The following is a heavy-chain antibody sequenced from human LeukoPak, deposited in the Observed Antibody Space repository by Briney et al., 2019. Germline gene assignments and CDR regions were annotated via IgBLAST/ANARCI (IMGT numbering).Heavy chain of an antibody. D-gene: IGHD3-22*01. CDR3: ARDYYDSSGYYYPFDY. CDR2: IYSGGST. CDR1: GFTFSNYE. V-gene: IGHV3-53*01. J-gene: IGHJ4*02. Sequence: PGGSLRLSCAASGFTFSNYEMHWVRQAPGKGLEWVSVIYSGGSTYYADSVKGRFTISRDNSKNTLYLQMNSLRAEDTAVYYCARDYYDSSGYYYPFDYWGLGTLVTVSS.